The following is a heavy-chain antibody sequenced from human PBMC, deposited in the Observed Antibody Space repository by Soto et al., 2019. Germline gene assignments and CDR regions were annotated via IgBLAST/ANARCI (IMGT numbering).Heavy chain of an antibody. CDR2: IRSKAYGGTT. V-gene: IGHV3-49*03. CDR1: GFTFGDYA. D-gene: IGHD1-26*01. Sequence: GGSLRLSCTASGFTFGDYAMSWFRQAPGKGLEWVGFIRSKAYGGTTEYAASVKGRFTISRDDSKSIAYLQMNSLKTEATAVYYCTREWELLLGDAFDIWGQGTMVTVSS. J-gene: IGHJ3*02. CDR3: TREWELLLGDAFDI.